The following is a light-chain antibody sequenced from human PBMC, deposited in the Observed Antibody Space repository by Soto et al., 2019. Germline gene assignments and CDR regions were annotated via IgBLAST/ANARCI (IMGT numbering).Light chain of an antibody. CDR3: QQSYSTPIT. CDR1: QSISSY. Sequence: DIQMTQSPSSLSASVGDRVTITCRASQSISSYLNWYQQKQGKAHKXLIYAASSLQSGVPSRFSGSGSGTDLTITISSLQPEDFATYYCQQSYSTPITFGQGTRLEIK. V-gene: IGKV1-39*01. J-gene: IGKJ5*01. CDR2: AAS.